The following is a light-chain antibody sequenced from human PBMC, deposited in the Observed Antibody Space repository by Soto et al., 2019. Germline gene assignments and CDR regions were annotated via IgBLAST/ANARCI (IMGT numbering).Light chain of an antibody. CDR3: AAWDDSLNGPV. V-gene: IGLV1-36*01. Sequence: QSVLTQPPSVSDAPRQRVTISCSGSSSIIGNNAVNWYQQLPGKAPKLLIYYDDLLPSGVSDRFSGSKSGTSASLAISGLQAEDEADYYCAAWDDSLNGPVFGGGTKLTVL. CDR1: SSIIGNNA. CDR2: YDD. J-gene: IGLJ3*02.